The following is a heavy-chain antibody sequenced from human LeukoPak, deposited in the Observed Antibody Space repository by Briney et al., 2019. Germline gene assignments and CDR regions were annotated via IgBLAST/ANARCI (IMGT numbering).Heavy chain of an antibody. J-gene: IGHJ4*02. Sequence: GGSLRLSCAASGFTFSSYWMSWVRQAPGKGLEWVSAISGSGGSTYYADSVKGRFTISRDNSKDTLYLQMDSLRAEDTAVYYCAKEGDSSGYYPDYWGQGTLVTVSS. CDR1: GFTFSSYW. CDR3: AKEGDSSGYYPDY. CDR2: ISGSGGST. D-gene: IGHD3-22*01. V-gene: IGHV3-23*01.